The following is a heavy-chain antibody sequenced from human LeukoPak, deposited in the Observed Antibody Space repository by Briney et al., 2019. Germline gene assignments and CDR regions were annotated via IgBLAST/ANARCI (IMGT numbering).Heavy chain of an antibody. CDR1: GFSFSTYS. CDR3: ARGDCSSTSCYGPLREGVDY. J-gene: IGHJ4*02. D-gene: IGHD2-2*01. Sequence: GGSLRLSCAASGFSFSTYSMNWVRQTPGKGLEWISSITSSSSTIYYADSVKGRFTISRDNSKNTLYLQMNSLRAEDTAVYYCARGDCSSTSCYGPLREGVDYWGQGTLVTVSS. CDR2: ITSSSSTI. V-gene: IGHV3-21*01.